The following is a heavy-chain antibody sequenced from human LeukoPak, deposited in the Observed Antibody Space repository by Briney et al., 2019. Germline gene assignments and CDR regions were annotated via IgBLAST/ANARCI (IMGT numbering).Heavy chain of an antibody. CDR1: GGSISSGGYY. D-gene: IGHD3-22*01. Sequence: PSETLSLTCTVSGGSISSGGYYWSWIRQHPGKGLEWIGYIYYSGSTYYNPSLKSRVTISVDTSKDQFSLKLSSVTAADTAVYYCARAPYDSSGYYLDYWGQGILVTVSS. CDR3: ARAPYDSSGYYLDY. V-gene: IGHV4-31*03. CDR2: IYYSGST. J-gene: IGHJ4*02.